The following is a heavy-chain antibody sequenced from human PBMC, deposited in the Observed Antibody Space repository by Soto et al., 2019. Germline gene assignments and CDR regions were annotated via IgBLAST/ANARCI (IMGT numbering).Heavy chain of an antibody. V-gene: IGHV3-15*01. J-gene: IGHJ4*02. D-gene: IGHD5-12*01. CDR2: IKTKTDGGTI. CDR3: TTVGRSGYDE. CDR1: GFTFSNVW. Sequence: PGGSLRLSCAASGFTFSNVWMTWVRQAPGKALEWVGRIKTKTDGGTIDHAAPVKGRFIISRDDSRNTLYLQMNSLKPEDTAVYYCTTVGRSGYDEWGQGTLVTVSS.